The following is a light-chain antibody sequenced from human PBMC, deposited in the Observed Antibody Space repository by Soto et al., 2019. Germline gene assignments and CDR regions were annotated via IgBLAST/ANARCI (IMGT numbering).Light chain of an antibody. V-gene: IGLV1-40*01. CDR1: SSNIGAGYD. J-gene: IGLJ1*01. CDR3: QSYDSSLSGYV. CDR2: VNS. Sequence: QSVLTQPPSVSGAPGQRVTVSCTRSSSNIGAGYDVHWYQQFSGTAPKLLIYVNSNRPSGVPDRFSGSKSGTSASLAITGLQAEDEADYYCQSYDSSLSGYVFGTGTKVTVL.